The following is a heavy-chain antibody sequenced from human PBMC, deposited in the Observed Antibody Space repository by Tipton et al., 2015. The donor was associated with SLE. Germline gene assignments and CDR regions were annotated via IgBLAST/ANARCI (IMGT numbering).Heavy chain of an antibody. D-gene: IGHD3-3*01. V-gene: IGHV4-59*11. Sequence: TLSLTCTVSGGSISPHYWSWIRQPPGKGLEWIGYIYFGGSTTYNPSLKSRVTISVDTSKNQFSLRLTSVTAADTAVYYCARGFHYDFWSSHYNEKGPRTYYFDSWGPGTQLTVSS. CDR1: GGSISPHY. J-gene: IGHJ4*02. CDR3: ARGFHYDFWSSHYNEKGPRTYYFDS. CDR2: IYFGGST.